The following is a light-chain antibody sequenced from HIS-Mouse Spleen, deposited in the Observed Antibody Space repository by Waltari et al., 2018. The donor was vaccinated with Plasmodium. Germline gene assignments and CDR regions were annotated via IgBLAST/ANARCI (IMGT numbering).Light chain of an antibody. CDR2: EGS. V-gene: IGLV2-23*01. CDR1: SSDDGRYNL. Sequence: QSALTQPASVSGSPGQSITISCTGTSSDDGRYNLVSWYQQHPGKAPKLMIYEGSKRPSGVSNRFSGSKSGNTASLTISGLQAEDEADYYCCSYAGSSTLVFGGGTKLTVL. CDR3: CSYAGSSTLV. J-gene: IGLJ2*01.